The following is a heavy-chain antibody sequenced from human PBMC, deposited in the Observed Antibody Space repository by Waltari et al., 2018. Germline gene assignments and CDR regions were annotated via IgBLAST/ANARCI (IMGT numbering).Heavy chain of an antibody. J-gene: IGHJ4*02. D-gene: IGHD6-19*01. CDR1: GFRFSKVA. Sequence: QLVESGGGLVQPGGSLRLSCSASGFRFSKVAMHWVRQAPGKGLEYVSTISSNGGNTYYADSVKDRFTISRDNSKNSLYLQMSNLRPEDTALYYCVKGKEVAGNDSWGQGAPVTVSS. V-gene: IGHV3-64D*08. CDR3: VKGKEVAGNDS. CDR2: ISSNGGNT.